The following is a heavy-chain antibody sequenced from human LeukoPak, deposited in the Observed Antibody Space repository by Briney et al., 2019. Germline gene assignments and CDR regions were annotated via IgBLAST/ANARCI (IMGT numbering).Heavy chain of an antibody. CDR3: ARVAHYGGKTFDY. J-gene: IGHJ4*02. Sequence: SETLSLTCTVSGGSISSYYWSWIRQPPGKGLEWIGYIYYSGSTNYNPSLKSRVTISVDTSKNQFSLKLSSVTAADTAVYYCARVAHYGGKTFDYWGQGTLVTVSS. V-gene: IGHV4-59*01. CDR1: GGSISSYY. D-gene: IGHD4-23*01. CDR2: IYYSGST.